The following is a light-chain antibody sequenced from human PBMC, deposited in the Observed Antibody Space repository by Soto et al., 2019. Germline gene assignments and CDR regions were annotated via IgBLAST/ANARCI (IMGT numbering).Light chain of an antibody. J-gene: IGKJ4*01. CDR1: QDISSW. V-gene: IGKV1-12*01. CDR2: AAS. Sequence: PSSVSASVGDTVTITCRASQDISSWVAWYQQKPGKAPKLLISAASSLQSGVPTRFSGSGSGTDFTLIISGLQPEDFATYFCQQGDSFPFTFGGGTKV. CDR3: QQGDSFPFT.